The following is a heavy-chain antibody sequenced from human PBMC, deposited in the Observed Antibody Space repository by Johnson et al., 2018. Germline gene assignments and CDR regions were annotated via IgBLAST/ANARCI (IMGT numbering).Heavy chain of an antibody. CDR1: GFTFTSSA. J-gene: IGHJ4*02. CDR3: AATVLVPAASGY. CDR2: IVVGSGNP. D-gene: IGHD2-2*01. V-gene: IGHV1-58*01. Sequence: QLVEAGPEVKKPGTSVKVSCKASGFTFTSSAVQWVRQARGQRPEWIGWIVVGSGNPNYAQKFQERVTITRDMSTSTASMELSSLSSEDTAVYYCAATVLVPAASGYWGQGTLVTVSS.